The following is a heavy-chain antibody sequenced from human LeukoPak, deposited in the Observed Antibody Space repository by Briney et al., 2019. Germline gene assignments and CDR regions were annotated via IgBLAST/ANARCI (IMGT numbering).Heavy chain of an antibody. CDR1: GVSFSTYY. V-gene: IGHV4-34*01. D-gene: IGHD4-17*01. CDR3: ARQLYGSDY. CDR2: VNHSGYT. Sequence: SETLPLPCDVSGVSFSTYYWRWIRQSPDKGLEWIGEVNHSGYTNYNPSLKGRVTISVDTSKNQFSLKLSSVTAADTAVYYCARQLYGSDYWGQGTLVTVSS. J-gene: IGHJ4*02.